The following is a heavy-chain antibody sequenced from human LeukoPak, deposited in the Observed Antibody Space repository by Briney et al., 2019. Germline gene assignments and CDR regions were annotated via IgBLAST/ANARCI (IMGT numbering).Heavy chain of an antibody. V-gene: IGHV3-7*04. D-gene: IGHD2-15*01. CDR2: IKTDGSEQ. CDR1: GFSFSAYW. J-gene: IGHJ4*02. CDR3: AREYCSGGTCYLPGY. Sequence: GGSLRLSCAASGFSFSAYWMSWVRQAPGKGLEWLANIKTDGSEQYYVDSVKGRFTISRDNAMNSLYLQMNSLRADDTAVCYCAREYCSGGTCYLPGYWGQGTLVTVSS.